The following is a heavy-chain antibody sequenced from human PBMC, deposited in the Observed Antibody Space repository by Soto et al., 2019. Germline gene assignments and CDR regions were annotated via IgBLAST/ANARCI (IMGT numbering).Heavy chain of an antibody. CDR2: IFYSGST. CDR3: ARHLTYCSAGSCYSDFPYYGMDV. Sequence: QLQLQESGPGLVKPSETLSLTCTVSGGSISSSSYYWGWIRQPPGKGLEWIGSIFYSGSTYYNPSIKSRLTISVDTSKNQFSLKLSSVTAADTAVYYCARHLTYCSAGSCYSDFPYYGMDVWGQGTTVTVSS. CDR1: GGSISSSSYY. J-gene: IGHJ6*02. V-gene: IGHV4-39*01. D-gene: IGHD2-15*01.